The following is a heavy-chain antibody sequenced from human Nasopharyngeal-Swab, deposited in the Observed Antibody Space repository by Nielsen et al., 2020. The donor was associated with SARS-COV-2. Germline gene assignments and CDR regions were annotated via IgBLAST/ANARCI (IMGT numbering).Heavy chain of an antibody. V-gene: IGHV3-23*01. CDR1: GFTFSSYA. CDR3: AKTLNYYDSSGYSLGH. J-gene: IGHJ4*02. CDR2: ISGSGGST. D-gene: IGHD3-22*01. Sequence: GKSLKISCAASGFTFSSYAMSWVRQAPGKGLEWVSAISGSGGSTYYADSVKGRFTISRDNSKNTLYLQMNSLRAEDTAVYYCAKTLNYYDSSGYSLGHWGQGTLVTVSS.